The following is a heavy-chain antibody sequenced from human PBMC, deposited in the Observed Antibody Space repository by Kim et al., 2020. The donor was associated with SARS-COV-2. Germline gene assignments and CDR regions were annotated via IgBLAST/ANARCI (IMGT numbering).Heavy chain of an antibody. CDR2: ISVSGKTI. Sequence: GGSMRLSCAASGSNFKSYEMMWVRQAPGGELEWISYISVSGKTIYYAESVRGRLTISRDNAKNSVYLQMGSLRAEDTAIYYCAGDLGAVACTYFDDWGQG. CDR1: GSNFKSYE. D-gene: IGHD3-16*01. CDR3: AGDLGAVACTYFDD. J-gene: IGHJ4*01. V-gene: IGHV3-48*03.